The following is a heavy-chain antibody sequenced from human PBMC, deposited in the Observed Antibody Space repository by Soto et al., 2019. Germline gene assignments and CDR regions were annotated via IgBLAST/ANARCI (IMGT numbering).Heavy chain of an antibody. J-gene: IGHJ4*02. Sequence: GASVKVSCKASGGTFSSYAISWVRQAPGQGLEWMGGIIPIFGTANYAQKFQGRVTITAGESTSTAYMELSSLRSEDTAVYYCARGKRIAAAAYHFDYWGQGTLVTVSS. V-gene: IGHV1-69*13. CDR1: GGTFSSYA. CDR2: IIPIFGTA. D-gene: IGHD6-13*01. CDR3: ARGKRIAAAAYHFDY.